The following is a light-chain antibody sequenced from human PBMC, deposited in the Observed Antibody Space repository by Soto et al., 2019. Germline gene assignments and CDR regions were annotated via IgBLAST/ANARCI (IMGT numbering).Light chain of an antibody. CDR2: DAS. J-gene: IGKJ4*01. CDR1: QSVSSY. V-gene: IGKV3-11*01. Sequence: EIVLTQSPATLSLSPGDRATLSCRASQSVSSYLAWYQQKPGQAPRLLIYDASNRATGIPARFSGSGSGTDFTLTITSLETEDFAVYYCQQRSNWASTFGGGTKVEIK. CDR3: QQRSNWAST.